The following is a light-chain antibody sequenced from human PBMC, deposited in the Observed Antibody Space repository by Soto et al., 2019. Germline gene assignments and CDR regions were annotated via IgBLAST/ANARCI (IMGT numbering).Light chain of an antibody. Sequence: DIGLTQSPDSLAESLGERSAISCKSTQSVCHNSNNNNYLSWYQQKPGQPPKLLIYWASTREAEVPDRFSGRGSGTDFTLTFSSLQAEDVEVYYCQQSSGAPLTFGGGTKVE. V-gene: IGKV4-1*01. CDR3: QQSSGAPLT. CDR2: WAS. J-gene: IGKJ4*01. CDR1: QSVCHNSNNNNY.